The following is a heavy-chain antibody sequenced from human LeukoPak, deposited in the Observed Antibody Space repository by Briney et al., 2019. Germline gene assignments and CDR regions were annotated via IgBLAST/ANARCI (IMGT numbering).Heavy chain of an antibody. CDR2: IYYSGST. V-gene: IGHV4-39*01. J-gene: IGHJ4*02. CDR3: ARHIYDILTGYPIPFDY. D-gene: IGHD3-9*01. CDR1: GGSISSSSSH. Sequence: SETLSLTCTVSGGSISSSSSHWGWIRQPPGKGLEWIGSIYYSGSTYYNPSLKSRVTISVDTSKNQFSLELSSVTAADTAVYYCARHIYDILTGYPIPFDYWGQGTLVTVSS.